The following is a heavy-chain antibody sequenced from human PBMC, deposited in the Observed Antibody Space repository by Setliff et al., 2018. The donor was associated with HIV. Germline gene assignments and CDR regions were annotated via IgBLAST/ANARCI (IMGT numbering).Heavy chain of an antibody. CDR1: GYTFTNYA. J-gene: IGHJ5*02. D-gene: IGHD2-2*01. CDR3: ARESLGVLVPATMYWFDP. V-gene: IGHV7-4-1*02. Sequence: GASVKVSCKTSGYTFTNYAMNWVQQAPGQGLEWMGWLNTNTGDPTYARGFTGRFVFYLDPSDNTAYLQITNLKVEDTAVYFCARESLGVLVPATMYWFDPWGQGTLVTVSS. CDR2: LNTNTGDP.